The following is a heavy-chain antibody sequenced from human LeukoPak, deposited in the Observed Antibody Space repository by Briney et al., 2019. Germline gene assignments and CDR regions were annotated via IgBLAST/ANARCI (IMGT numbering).Heavy chain of an antibody. Sequence: GGSLRLSCAASGFTFGNYWMSWVRQAPGKGLEWVANIKQDGGEKYYVDSVRGRFTISRDNAKNSLYLQMSSLRAEDTAVYYCARDAFTLDDPPFDYWGQGTLVTVSS. D-gene: IGHD2-2*03. CDR3: ARDAFTLDDPPFDY. CDR1: GFTFGNYW. CDR2: IKQDGGEK. V-gene: IGHV3-7*01. J-gene: IGHJ4*02.